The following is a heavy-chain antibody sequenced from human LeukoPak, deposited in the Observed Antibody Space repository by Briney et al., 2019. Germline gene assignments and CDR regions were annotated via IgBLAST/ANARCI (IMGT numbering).Heavy chain of an antibody. J-gene: IGHJ4*02. V-gene: IGHV2-5*01. CDR2: IYWTDDT. Sequence: KESGPTLVKPTQTLTLTCTFSGFSLNTSGVGVSWIRQAPGKALEWLALIYWTDDTRYSPSLKSRLTITKVTSKYQVVLTLTNMDPVDTATYYCVHRYSGIPTIWGQGTLVTVSS. CDR1: GFSLNTSGVG. D-gene: IGHD6-13*01. CDR3: VHRYSGIPTI.